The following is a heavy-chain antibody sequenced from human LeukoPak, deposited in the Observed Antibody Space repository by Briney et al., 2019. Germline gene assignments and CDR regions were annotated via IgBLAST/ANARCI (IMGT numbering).Heavy chain of an antibody. V-gene: IGHV3-30-3*01. D-gene: IGHD6-6*01. CDR1: GFTFSSYA. Sequence: GGSLRLSCAASGFTFSSYAMHWVRQAPGKGLEWVAVISYDGSNKYYADSVKGRFTISRDNSKNTLYLQMNSLRAEDTAVYYCARQGDEYSSSPGPYYFDYWGQGTLVTVSS. CDR2: ISYDGSNK. CDR3: ARQGDEYSSSPGPYYFDY. J-gene: IGHJ4*02.